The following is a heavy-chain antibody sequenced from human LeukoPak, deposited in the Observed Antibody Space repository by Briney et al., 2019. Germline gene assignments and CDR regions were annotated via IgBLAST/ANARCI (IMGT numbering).Heavy chain of an antibody. CDR2: IDPSDSYT. Sequence: GESLKISCKGSGYSFTSYWISWVHQMPGKGLEWMGRIDPSDSYTNYSPSFQGHVTISADKSISTAYLQWSSLKASDTAMYYCARQTVDTAMVYYYYGMDVWGQGTTVTVSS. V-gene: IGHV5-10-1*01. CDR3: ARQTVDTAMVYYYYGMDV. J-gene: IGHJ6*02. CDR1: GYSFTSYW. D-gene: IGHD5-18*01.